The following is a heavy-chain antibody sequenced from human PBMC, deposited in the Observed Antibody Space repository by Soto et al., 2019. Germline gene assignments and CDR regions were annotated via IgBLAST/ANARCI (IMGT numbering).Heavy chain of an antibody. J-gene: IGHJ6*02. V-gene: IGHV3-23*01. D-gene: IGHD2-15*01. CDR2: ISGSGGST. Sequence: GGSLRLSCVASGFIFTDYAMSWARQAPGKGLEWVSAISGSGGSTYYADSVKGRFTISRDNSKNTLYLQMNSLRAEDTAVYYCAKDQDIVVVVAARYYYYYGMDVWGQGTTVTVSS. CDR1: GFIFTDYA. CDR3: AKDQDIVVVVAARYYYYYGMDV.